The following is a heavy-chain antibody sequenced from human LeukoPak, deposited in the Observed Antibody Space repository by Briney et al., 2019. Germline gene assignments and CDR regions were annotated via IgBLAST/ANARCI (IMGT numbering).Heavy chain of an antibody. Sequence: PGGSLRLSCAASGFTFSRYEMNWVRQAPGKGLEWVSYISSSGSTIYYADSVKGRFTISRDNAKNTLYLQMNSLRAEDTAVYYCAKDLIAARPFDPWGQGTLVTVSS. J-gene: IGHJ5*02. CDR3: AKDLIAARPFDP. CDR2: ISSSGSTI. D-gene: IGHD6-6*01. CDR1: GFTFSRYE. V-gene: IGHV3-48*03.